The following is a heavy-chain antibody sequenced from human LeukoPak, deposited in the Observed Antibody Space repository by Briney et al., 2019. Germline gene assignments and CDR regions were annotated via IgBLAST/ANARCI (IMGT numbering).Heavy chain of an antibody. CDR3: ARASSGVLRYFDWSLFDP. J-gene: IGHJ5*02. CDR1: GFTFSSYN. D-gene: IGHD3-9*01. CDR2: ISTSSSYK. V-gene: IGHV3-21*01. Sequence: PGGSLRLSCAASGFTFSSYNMNWVRQAPGKGLEWVSSISTSSSYKYYADSVKGRFTISRDNAKKLLYLQMNSLRAEDTAVYYCARASSGVLRYFDWSLFDPWGQGTLVTVSS.